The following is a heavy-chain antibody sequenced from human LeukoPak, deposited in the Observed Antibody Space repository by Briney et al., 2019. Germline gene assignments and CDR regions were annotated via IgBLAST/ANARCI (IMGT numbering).Heavy chain of an antibody. J-gene: IGHJ6*02. CDR2: IYENGGTT. CDR3: ARNQQLGGHSYYYYGMDV. CDR1: GFTFRSHA. V-gene: IGHV3-23*01. Sequence: GGSLRLSCVGSGFTFRSHAMSWVRQAPEKGLEFVSGIYENGGTTYYADSVKGRFSISRDNSKNTLYLQMNSLRADDTAIYYCARNQQLGGHSYYYYGMDVWGQGTTVTVSS. D-gene: IGHD3-16*01.